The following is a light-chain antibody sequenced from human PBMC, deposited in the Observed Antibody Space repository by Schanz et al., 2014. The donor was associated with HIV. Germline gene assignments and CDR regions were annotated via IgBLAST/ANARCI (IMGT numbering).Light chain of an antibody. CDR2: ATY. V-gene: IGLV1-47*01. CDR3: AAWDDSLRGRV. Sequence: QSVLTQPPSASGTPGQRVTISCSVSRSNIGSNAVNWYQHLPGTGPKLLIYATYNRPSGVPDRFSGSKSGTSASLAISGLRFEDEADYYCAAWDDSLRGRVFGGGTKLTVL. CDR1: RSNIGSNA. J-gene: IGLJ3*02.